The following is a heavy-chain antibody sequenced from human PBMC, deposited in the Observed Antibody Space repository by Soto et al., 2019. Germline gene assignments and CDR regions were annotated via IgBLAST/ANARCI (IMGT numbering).Heavy chain of an antibody. Sequence: ETLSLTCAVYGGSFSGYYWSWIRQPPGKGLEWIGEINHSGSTNYNPSLKSRVTISVDTSKNQFSLKLSSVTAADTAVYYCARGPRYYGSGSYYSRETNTFDYWGQGTLVTVSS. D-gene: IGHD3-10*01. J-gene: IGHJ4*02. CDR3: ARGPRYYGSGSYYSRETNTFDY. CDR2: INHSGST. V-gene: IGHV4-34*01. CDR1: GGSFSGYY.